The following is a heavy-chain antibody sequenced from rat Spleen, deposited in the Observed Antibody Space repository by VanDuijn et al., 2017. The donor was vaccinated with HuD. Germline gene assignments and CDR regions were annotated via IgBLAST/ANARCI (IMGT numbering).Heavy chain of an antibody. Sequence: EVRLVESGGGLVQPGRSLKLSCAASGFTFSDFDMAWVRQAPTKGLEWVASISTGGDDTYYRDSVKGRFTISRDNAKSTLYLQLDSLRSEDTATYYCTNAEFGVDYWGQGVMVTVSS. CDR2: ISTGGDDT. CDR1: GFTFSDFD. J-gene: IGHJ2*01. V-gene: IGHV5S23*01. D-gene: IGHD4-3*01. CDR3: TNAEFGVDY.